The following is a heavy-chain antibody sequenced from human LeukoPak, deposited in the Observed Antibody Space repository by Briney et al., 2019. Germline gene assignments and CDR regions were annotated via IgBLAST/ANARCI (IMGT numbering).Heavy chain of an antibody. D-gene: IGHD3-9*01. CDR3: ARAEDYDILTGPDAFDI. Sequence: SQTLSLTCTVSGGSISSGGYSWSWIRQHPGAGLEWIGYIYYSRSTSYNPSLKSRVTISVDTSKNQFSLKLSSVTAADTAVYYCARAEDYDILTGPDAFDIWGQGTMVTVSS. V-gene: IGHV4-31*03. CDR2: IYYSRST. J-gene: IGHJ3*02. CDR1: GGSISSGGYS.